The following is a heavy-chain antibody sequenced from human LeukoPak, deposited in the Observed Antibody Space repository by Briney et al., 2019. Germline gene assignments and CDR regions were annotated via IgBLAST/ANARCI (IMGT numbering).Heavy chain of an antibody. D-gene: IGHD1-26*01. J-gene: IGHJ4*02. CDR3: AGGGAGSYLDY. CDR1: GGTFSSYA. V-gene: IGHV1-69*13. Sequence: SVKVSCKASGGTFSSYAISWVRQAPGQGLEWMGGIIPIFGTANYAQKFQGRVTITADESTSTAHTELSSLRSEDTAVYYCAGGGAGSYLDYWGQGTLVTVSS. CDR2: IIPIFGTA.